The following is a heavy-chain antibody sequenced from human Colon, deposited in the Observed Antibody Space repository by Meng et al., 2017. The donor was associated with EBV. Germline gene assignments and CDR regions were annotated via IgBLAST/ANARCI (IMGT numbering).Heavy chain of an antibody. CDR2: IYYSGST. J-gene: IGHJ4*02. CDR1: GGYVSSGGYY. D-gene: IGHD6-19*01. V-gene: IGHV4-31*03. Sequence: QVEVQEAGPGLVKPSQTRSLTCTVSGGYVSSGGYYWTWIRQHPGKGLEWFGHIYYSGSTFYNPSLKRRVIISIDTSKNQFSLNLRSVTAADTAVYYCARVSSGWDYFDYWGQGTLVTVSS. CDR3: ARVSSGWDYFDY.